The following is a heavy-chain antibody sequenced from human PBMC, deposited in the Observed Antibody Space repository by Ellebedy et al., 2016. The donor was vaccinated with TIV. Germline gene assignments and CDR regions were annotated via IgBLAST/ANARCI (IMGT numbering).Heavy chain of an antibody. Sequence: ASVKVSCKASGYTFSSYGISWVRQAPGQGLEWMGRIIPILGITNYAQQFRGRVTITADKSTTTAYMELNSLRSEDTAVYYCARGRSGTSFPNSLDIWGQGTMVTVSS. J-gene: IGHJ3*02. CDR3: ARGRSGTSFPNSLDI. D-gene: IGHD1-26*01. CDR2: IIPILGIT. CDR1: GYTFSSYG. V-gene: IGHV1-69*04.